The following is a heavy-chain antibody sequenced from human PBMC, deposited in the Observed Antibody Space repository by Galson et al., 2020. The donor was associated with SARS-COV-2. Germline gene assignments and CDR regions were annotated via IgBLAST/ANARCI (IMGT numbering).Heavy chain of an antibody. CDR3: AKDQFYRGGCYYSFDY. V-gene: IGHV3-9*01. CDR1: GFTFDDYA. D-gene: IGHD1-26*01. J-gene: IGHJ4*02. Sequence: SLKISCAASGFTFDDYAMHWVRQAPGKGLEWVSGISWNSGSIGYADSVKGRFTISRDNAKNSLYLQMNSLRAEDTALYYCAKDQFYRGGCYYSFDYWGQGTLVTVSS. CDR2: ISWNSGSI.